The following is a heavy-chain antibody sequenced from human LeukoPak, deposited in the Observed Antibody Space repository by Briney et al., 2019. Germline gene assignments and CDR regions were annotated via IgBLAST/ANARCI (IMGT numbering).Heavy chain of an antibody. Sequence: GGSLRLSCAASGFSVSSNYMSWVRQAPGKGLEWVSVIYTGGGTYYADSVKGRFSISRDNAKNMLYLQMNRLRAEDPAVYHCARVRGDYSYGMDVWGKGTSFTVS. J-gene: IGHJ6*04. V-gene: IGHV3-53*01. D-gene: IGHD3-10*01. CDR3: ARVRGDYSYGMDV. CDR1: GFSVSSNY. CDR2: IYTGGGT.